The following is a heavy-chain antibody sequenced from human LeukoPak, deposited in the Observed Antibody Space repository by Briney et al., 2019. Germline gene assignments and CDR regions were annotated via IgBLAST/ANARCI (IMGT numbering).Heavy chain of an antibody. CDR2: INHSGST. CDR3: ARGDYDILTGYYS. D-gene: IGHD3-9*01. V-gene: IGHV4-34*01. J-gene: IGHJ4*02. Sequence: PETLSLTCAVYGGSFSGYYWSWVRQPPGKGLEWVGEINHSGSTNYKPSLKSRVNISVDTSKHQFSLKLSSVTAADTAVYYCARGDYDILTGYYSWGQGTLVTVSS. CDR1: GGSFSGYY.